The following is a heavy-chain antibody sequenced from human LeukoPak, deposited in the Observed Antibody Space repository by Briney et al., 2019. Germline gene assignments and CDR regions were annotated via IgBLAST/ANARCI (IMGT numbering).Heavy chain of an antibody. CDR1: GYSISSGYY. D-gene: IGHD3-10*01. CDR2: IYHSGST. J-gene: IGHJ4*02. Sequence: SETLSLTCTVSGYSISSGYYWGWIRQPPGKGLEWIGSIYHSGSTYYNPSLKSRVTISVDTSKNQFSLKLSSVTAADTAVYYCARRANYYGSGSPFDYWGQGTLVTVSS. V-gene: IGHV4-38-2*02. CDR3: ARRANYYGSGSPFDY.